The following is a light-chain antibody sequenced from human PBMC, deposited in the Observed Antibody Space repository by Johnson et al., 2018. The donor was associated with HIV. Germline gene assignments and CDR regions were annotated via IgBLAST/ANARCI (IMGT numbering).Light chain of an antibody. CDR1: SSNIGNNY. CDR2: DNN. V-gene: IGLV1-51*01. CDR3: GTWDSSLSASYG. J-gene: IGLJ1*01. Sequence: QSVLTQPPSVSAAPGQKVTISCSGSSSNIGNNYVSWYQQLPGTAPKLLIYDNNKRPSGIPDRFSGSKSGTSATLGITGLQTGDEADYYCGTWDSSLSASYGFGTGIKATLL.